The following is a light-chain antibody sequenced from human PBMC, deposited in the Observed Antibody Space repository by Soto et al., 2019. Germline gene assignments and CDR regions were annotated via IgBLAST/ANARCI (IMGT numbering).Light chain of an antibody. J-gene: IGKJ5*01. CDR2: GAS. V-gene: IGKV3-20*01. CDR3: QQYSSSPSIT. CDR1: QSVSSGY. Sequence: EIVFTQSPGTRPLSPGERATLSCRASQSVSSGYLAWYQQKPGQAPRLLIYGASTRANGIPDRFSGSGSGTDLTLTISRLETEDFAVYYCQQYSSSPSITFGQGTRLEIK.